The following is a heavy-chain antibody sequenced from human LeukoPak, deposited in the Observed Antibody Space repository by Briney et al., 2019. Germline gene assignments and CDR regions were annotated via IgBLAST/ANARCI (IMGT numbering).Heavy chain of an antibody. CDR2: INSAGIST. D-gene: IGHD6-13*01. CDR3: ARDIAAAVDY. J-gene: IGHJ4*02. CDR1: GFTFSSYW. Sequence: GGSLRLSCTASGFTFSSYWMHWVRQAPGKGLVWVSLINSAGISTNYADSVKGRFTISRDNAKNTLYLQMNSLRAEDTAIYYCARDIAAAVDYWGQGTLVTVSS. V-gene: IGHV3-74*01.